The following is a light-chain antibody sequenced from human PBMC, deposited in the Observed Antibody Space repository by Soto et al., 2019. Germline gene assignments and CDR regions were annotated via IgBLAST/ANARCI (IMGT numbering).Light chain of an antibody. V-gene: IGKV1-5*03. J-gene: IGKJ4*01. CDR3: QQYETCPLT. Sequence: DIQMTQSPSTLSASVGDRVTMTCRASQRIDSWLAWYQQKQGKAPKLLIYKASSLESGVPSRFSASGSGTEFSPTISGRQPDDFATYYCQQYETCPLTFGGGTKV. CDR1: QRIDSW. CDR2: KAS.